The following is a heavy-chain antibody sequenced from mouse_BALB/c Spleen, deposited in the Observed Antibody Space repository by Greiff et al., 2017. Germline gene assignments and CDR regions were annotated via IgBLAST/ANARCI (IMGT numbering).Heavy chain of an antibody. CDR3: ARAYYEDMDY. V-gene: IGHV5-4*02. Sequence: EVQLMESGGGLVKPGGSLKLSCAASGFSFSDYYMYWVRQTPEKRLEWVATISDGGSYTYYPDSVTGRFTISRDNAKNKLYLQMSSLKAEDTAMYYCARAYYEDMDYWGQGTTVTVAS. CDR2: ISDGGSYT. J-gene: IGHJ4*01. CDR1: GFSFSDYY. D-gene: IGHD1-1*01.